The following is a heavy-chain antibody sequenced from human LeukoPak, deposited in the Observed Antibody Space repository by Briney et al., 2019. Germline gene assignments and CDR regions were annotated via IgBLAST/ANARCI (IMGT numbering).Heavy chain of an antibody. CDR2: ISYDGSNK. CDR3: ARDHYYGSGMWIGYYFDY. D-gene: IGHD3-10*01. CDR1: GITFSSYA. J-gene: IGHJ4*02. Sequence: PGGSLRLSCAASGITFSSYAMHWVRQAPGKGLEWVAVISYDGSNKYYADSVKGRFTISRDNSKNTLYLQMNSLRAEDTAVYYCARDHYYGSGMWIGYYFDYWGQGTLVTVSS. V-gene: IGHV3-30*04.